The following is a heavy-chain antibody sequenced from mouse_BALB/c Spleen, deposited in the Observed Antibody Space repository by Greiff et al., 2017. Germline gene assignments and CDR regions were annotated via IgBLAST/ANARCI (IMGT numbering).Heavy chain of an antibody. J-gene: IGHJ2*01. CDR1: GYSITSDYA. CDR2: ISYSGST. CDR3: ARSGSDYDGAYYFDY. D-gene: IGHD2-4*01. Sequence: EVQLQESGPGLVKPSQSLSLTCTVTGYSITSDYAWNWIRQFPGNKLEWMGYISYSGSTSYNPSLKRRISITRDTSKNQFFLQLNSVTTEDTATYYCARSGSDYDGAYYFDYWGQVTTLTVSS. V-gene: IGHV3-2*02.